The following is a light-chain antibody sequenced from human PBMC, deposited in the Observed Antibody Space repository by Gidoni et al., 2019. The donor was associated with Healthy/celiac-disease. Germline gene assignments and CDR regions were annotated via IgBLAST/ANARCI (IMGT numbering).Light chain of an antibody. J-gene: IGKJ3*01. CDR2: AAS. Sequence: DIQMTQSPSSLSASVADRVTITGRASQSISSYLNWYQQKPGKATKLLIYAASSLQSGGPSRFSGSGSGTDFTLTISSLQPEDFATYYCQQSYSTPPLFTFGPGTKVDIK. V-gene: IGKV1-39*01. CDR1: QSISSY. CDR3: QQSYSTPPLFT.